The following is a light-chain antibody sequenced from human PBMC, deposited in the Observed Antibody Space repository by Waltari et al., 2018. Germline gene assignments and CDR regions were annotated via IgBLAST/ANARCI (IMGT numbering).Light chain of an antibody. Sequence: QSALTQPPSASGSLGQSVTISCTGTSSDIGDSDYVSWYQQYPGKAPTVIIYEVTKRPSGVPYRFSGTKSGTTASLTVSGLQAGDEADYYCSAYSGTTNPYVFGTGTTVIVL. CDR2: EVT. J-gene: IGLJ1*01. CDR3: SAYSGTTNPYV. CDR1: SSDIGDSDY. V-gene: IGLV2-8*01.